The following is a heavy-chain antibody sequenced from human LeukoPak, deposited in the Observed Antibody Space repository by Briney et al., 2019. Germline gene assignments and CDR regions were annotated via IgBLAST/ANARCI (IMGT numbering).Heavy chain of an antibody. D-gene: IGHD3-16*01. CDR2: IKRKTDGGTN. V-gene: IGHV3-15*01. J-gene: IGHJ4*02. CDR3: TTAVRITGFDS. Sequence: GGSLRLSCATSRFTFSNAWMTWVRQAPGKGLEWVSLIKRKTDGGTNDYSAPVKRRFTVSRNDSVNTLYLKMNSLKTEDTGVYYCTTAVRITGFDSWGQGALVTVSS. CDR1: RFTFSNAW.